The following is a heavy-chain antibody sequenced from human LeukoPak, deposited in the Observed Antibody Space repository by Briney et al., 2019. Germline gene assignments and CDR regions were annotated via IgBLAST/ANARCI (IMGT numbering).Heavy chain of an antibody. D-gene: IGHD5-18*01. J-gene: IGHJ4*02. CDR3: TTVGYSYEIYFDY. V-gene: IGHV3-15*01. CDR2: IKSKTDGGTT. Sequence: GGSLRLSCAASGFTFSNAWMSWVRQAPGKGLGWVGRIKSKTDGGTTDYAAPVNGRFTISRDDSKNTLYLQMNSLKIEDTAVYHCTTVGYSYEIYFDYWGQGTLVTVSS. CDR1: GFTFSNAW.